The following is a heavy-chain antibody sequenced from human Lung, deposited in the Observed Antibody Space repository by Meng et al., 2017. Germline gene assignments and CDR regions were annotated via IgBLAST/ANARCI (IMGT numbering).Heavy chain of an antibody. CDR2: INHSGST. J-gene: IGHJ4*02. CDR1: GGSFSDYY. Sequence: QLRQWGAGLLKPAESLSLTCVVSGGSFSDYYWSWIRQPPGKGLEWIGEINHSGSTNYNPSLESRATISVDTSQNNLSLKLSSVTAADSAVYYCARGPTTMAHDFDYWGQGTLVTVSS. D-gene: IGHD5-24*01. CDR3: ARGPTTMAHDFDY. V-gene: IGHV4-34*01.